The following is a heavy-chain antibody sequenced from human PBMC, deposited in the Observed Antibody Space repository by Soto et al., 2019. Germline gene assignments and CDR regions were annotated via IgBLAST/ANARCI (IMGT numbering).Heavy chain of an antibody. Sequence: GGSLRLSCAASGFTFSSYAMSWVRRAPGKGLEWVSAISASGGSTYYADSVKGRFTISRDNSKNTLYLQLNSLRAEDTAVYYCAKDLARITMIVVAPLWGQGTLVTVSS. CDR2: ISASGGST. D-gene: IGHD3-22*01. CDR1: GFTFSSYA. CDR3: AKDLARITMIVVAPL. J-gene: IGHJ4*02. V-gene: IGHV3-23*01.